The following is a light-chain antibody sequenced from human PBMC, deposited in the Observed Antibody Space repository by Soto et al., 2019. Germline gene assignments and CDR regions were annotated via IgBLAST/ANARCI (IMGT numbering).Light chain of an antibody. Sequence: EIVMTQSPATLSVSPGERATISCRASQSVSSNLAWFQQKPGQAPRLLIYGASTRGTGIPARFSGSGSGTEFTLTISSLQSEDFAVYYCQQYNNWYTFGQGTKLEIK. V-gene: IGKV3-15*01. CDR3: QQYNNWYT. CDR2: GAS. J-gene: IGKJ2*01. CDR1: QSVSSN.